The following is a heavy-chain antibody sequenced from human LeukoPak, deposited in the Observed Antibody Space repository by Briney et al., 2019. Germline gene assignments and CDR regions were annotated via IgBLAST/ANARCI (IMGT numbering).Heavy chain of an antibody. D-gene: IGHD6-13*01. Sequence: GGSLRLSCAASGFTFSSYSMNWVRQAPGKGLEWVSYISSSSSTIYYADSVKGRFTISRDNAKNSLYLQMNSLRDEDTAVYYCAIYSSGWSRAFDIWGQGTMVTVSS. CDR1: GFTFSSYS. CDR3: AIYSSGWSRAFDI. J-gene: IGHJ3*02. CDR2: ISSSSSTI. V-gene: IGHV3-48*02.